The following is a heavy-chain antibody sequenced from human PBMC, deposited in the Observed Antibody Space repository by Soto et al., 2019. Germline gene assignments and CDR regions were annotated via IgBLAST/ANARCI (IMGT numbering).Heavy chain of an antibody. V-gene: IGHV4-30-2*01. J-gene: IGHJ5*02. D-gene: IGHD3-22*01. CDR1: CGSISRGGYS. Sequence: SETLSLTCAVSCGSISRGGYSCSWILQPPGKGLEWIGYIYHSGSTYYNPSLKSRVTISVDRSKNQFSLKLSSVTAADTAVYYCDRKALYDSSGYIDCWFDPWGQGTLITVSS. CDR3: DRKALYDSSGYIDCWFDP. CDR2: IYHSGST.